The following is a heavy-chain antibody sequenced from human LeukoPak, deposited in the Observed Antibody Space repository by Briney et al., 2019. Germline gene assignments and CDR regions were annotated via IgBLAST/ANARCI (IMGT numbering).Heavy chain of an antibody. D-gene: IGHD3-10*01. J-gene: IGHJ6*02. CDR1: GGTFSSYA. CDR2: IIPIFGTA. V-gene: IGHV1-69*13. CDR3: ARDRYYYARMDV. Sequence: ASVKVSCKASGGTFSSYAISWVRQAPGQGLEWMGGIIPIFGTANYAQKFQGRVTITADESTSTAYMELSSLRSEDTAVYYCARDRYYYARMDVWGQGTTVTVSS.